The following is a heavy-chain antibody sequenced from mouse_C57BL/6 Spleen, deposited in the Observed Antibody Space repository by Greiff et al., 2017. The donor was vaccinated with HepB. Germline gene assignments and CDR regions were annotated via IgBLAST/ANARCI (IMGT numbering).Heavy chain of an antibody. Sequence: QVQLQQSGPELVKPGASVKISCKASGYAFSSSWMNWVKQRPGKGLEWIGRIYPGDGDTNYNGKFKGKATLTADKSSSTAYMQLSSLTSEDSAVYFCARSPYYYGSSYVDFDYWGQGTTLTVSS. CDR2: IYPGDGDT. J-gene: IGHJ2*01. CDR3: ARSPYYYGSSYVDFDY. CDR1: GYAFSSSW. D-gene: IGHD1-1*01. V-gene: IGHV1-82*01.